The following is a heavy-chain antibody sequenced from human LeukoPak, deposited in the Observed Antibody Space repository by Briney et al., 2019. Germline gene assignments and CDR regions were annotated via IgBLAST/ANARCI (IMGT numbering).Heavy chain of an antibody. V-gene: IGHV1-2*02. Sequence: ASVKVSCKASGYTFTSYGISWVRQAPGQGLEWMGWINPNSGGTNYAQKFQGRVTMTRDTSISTAYMELSRLRSDDTAVYYCARGAMVRGVRFDPWGQGTLVTVSS. CDR3: ARGAMVRGVRFDP. J-gene: IGHJ5*02. CDR1: GYTFTSYG. CDR2: INPNSGGT. D-gene: IGHD3-10*01.